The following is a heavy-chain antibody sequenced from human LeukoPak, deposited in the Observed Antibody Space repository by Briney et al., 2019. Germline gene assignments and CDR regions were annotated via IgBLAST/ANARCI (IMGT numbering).Heavy chain of an antibody. Sequence: SETLSLTCTVSGGSISSSSYYWGRIRQPPGKGLEWIGSIYYSGSTYYNPSLKSRVTISVDTSKNQFSLKLSSVTAADTAVYYCARLGLAVAVAGTAISYWGQGALVTVSS. D-gene: IGHD6-19*01. V-gene: IGHV4-39*01. CDR2: IYYSGST. CDR1: GGSISSSSYY. CDR3: ARLGLAVAVAGTAISY. J-gene: IGHJ4*02.